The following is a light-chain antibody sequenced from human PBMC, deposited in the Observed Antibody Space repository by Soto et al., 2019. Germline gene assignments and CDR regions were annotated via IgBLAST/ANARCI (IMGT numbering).Light chain of an antibody. V-gene: IGKV3-20*01. CDR2: DAS. Sequence: EIVLTQSPGTVSLAPGERATLSCRASQSLRISYLTWYQQKPGQAPRLLIYDASSRAAGIPDRFSGSGSGTDFTLTISRLEPEDFGVYYCQQYVNSPWTVGQGTKVDIK. CDR1: QSLRISY. J-gene: IGKJ1*01. CDR3: QQYVNSPWT.